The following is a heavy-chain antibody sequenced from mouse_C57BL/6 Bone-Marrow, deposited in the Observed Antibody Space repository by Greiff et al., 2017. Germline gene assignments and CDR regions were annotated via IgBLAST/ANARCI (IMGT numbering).Heavy chain of an antibody. Sequence: VQLQQSGAELMKPGASVKLSCKATGYTFTGYWIEWVKQRPGHGLEWIGEILPGSGSTNYNEKFKGKATFTADTSSNTAYMQLSSLTTEDSAIYYCARDLITTVVAPFAYWGQGTLVTVSA. CDR2: ILPGSGST. CDR1: GYTFTGYW. J-gene: IGHJ3*01. CDR3: ARDLITTVVAPFAY. V-gene: IGHV1-9*01. D-gene: IGHD1-1*01.